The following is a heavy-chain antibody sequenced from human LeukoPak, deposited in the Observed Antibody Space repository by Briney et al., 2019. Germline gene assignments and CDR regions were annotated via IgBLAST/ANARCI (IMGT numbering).Heavy chain of an antibody. CDR1: GYTFTSYA. J-gene: IGHJ5*02. V-gene: IGHV7-4-1*02. CDR2: INTNTGNP. Sequence: ASVKVSCKASGYTFTSYAMNWVRQAPGQGLEWMGWINTNTGNPTYAQGFTGRFAFSLDTSVSTAYLQISSLKAEDTAVYYCARDLSLGYSYGYYDWFDPWGQGTLVTVSS. D-gene: IGHD5-18*01. CDR3: ARDLSLGYSYGYYDWFDP.